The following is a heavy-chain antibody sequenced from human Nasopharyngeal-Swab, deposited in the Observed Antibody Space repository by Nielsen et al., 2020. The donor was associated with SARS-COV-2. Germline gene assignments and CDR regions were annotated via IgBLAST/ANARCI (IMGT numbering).Heavy chain of an antibody. V-gene: IGHV1-18*01. Sequence: GSEKVTCKASGYTINSYGISGVRQAPGQGLEWMGWISAYNGNTNYAQKLQGRVTMTTDTSTSTAYMELRSLRTDDTAVYYCAREDGIAAAGTDYWGQGTLVTVSS. J-gene: IGHJ4*02. CDR2: ISAYNGNT. CDR1: GYTINSYG. CDR3: AREDGIAAAGTDY. D-gene: IGHD6-13*01.